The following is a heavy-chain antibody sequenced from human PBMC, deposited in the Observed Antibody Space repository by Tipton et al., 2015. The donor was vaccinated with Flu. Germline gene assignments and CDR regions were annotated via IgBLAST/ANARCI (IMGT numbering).Heavy chain of an antibody. V-gene: IGHV4-39*07. Sequence: TLSLTCTVSGGSIRSSSYYWGWIRQPPGKGLEWIGNMYDSGSTYYNPSLKSRVTISVDTSKNQFSLKLNSVTAADTAVYYCASLQLAPHWDTSLYYFDYWGQGTLVTVSS. CDR1: GGSIRSSSYY. J-gene: IGHJ4*02. D-gene: IGHD5-18*01. CDR3: ASLQLAPHWDTSLYYFDY. CDR2: MYDSGST.